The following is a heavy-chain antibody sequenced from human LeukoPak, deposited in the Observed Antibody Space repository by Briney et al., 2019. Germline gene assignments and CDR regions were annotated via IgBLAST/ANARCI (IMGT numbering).Heavy chain of an antibody. CDR3: ARERFYGMAV. J-gene: IGHJ6*02. V-gene: IGHV3-30-3*01. CDR2: VSYDGSNK. Sequence: GRSLRLSCAASGFTFSSYAMHWVRQAPGKGLEWVAVVSYDGSNKYYADSVKGRFTISRDNSKNTLYLQMNSLRAEDTAVYYCARERFYGMAVWGQGTTVTVSS. CDR1: GFTFSSYA. D-gene: IGHD4-17*01.